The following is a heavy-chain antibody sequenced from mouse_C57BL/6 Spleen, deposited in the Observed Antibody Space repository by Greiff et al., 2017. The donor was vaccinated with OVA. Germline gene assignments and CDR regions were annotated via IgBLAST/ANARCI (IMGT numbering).Heavy chain of an antibody. Sequence: ESGGGLVKPGGSLKLSCAASGFTFSSYTMSWVRQTPEKRLEWVATISGGGGNTYYPDSVKGRFTISRDNAKNTLYLQMSSLRSEDTALYYCARHWDGYAMDYWGQGTSVTVSS. V-gene: IGHV5-9*01. CDR2: ISGGGGNT. D-gene: IGHD4-1*01. CDR3: ARHWDGYAMDY. J-gene: IGHJ4*01. CDR1: GFTFSSYT.